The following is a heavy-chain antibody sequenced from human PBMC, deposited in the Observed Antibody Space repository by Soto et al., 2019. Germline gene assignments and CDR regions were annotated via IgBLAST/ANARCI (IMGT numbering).Heavy chain of an antibody. Sequence: EVQLVESGGGLVQPGGSLRLSCAASGFMFSHYWMTWIRQAPGKGLQWVAKIKEDGGETYYVDSVKGRFTISRDNAKNSLYLQMDRLRDEDTAVYDCARDPEYRAFDIWGQGTMVIVSS. CDR3: ARDPEYRAFDI. D-gene: IGHD5-12*01. CDR2: IKEDGGET. CDR1: GFMFSHYW. V-gene: IGHV3-7*01. J-gene: IGHJ3*02.